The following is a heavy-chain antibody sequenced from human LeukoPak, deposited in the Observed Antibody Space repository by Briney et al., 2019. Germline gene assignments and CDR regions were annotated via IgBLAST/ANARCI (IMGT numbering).Heavy chain of an antibody. CDR3: AKDRIITTITD. J-gene: IGHJ4*02. Sequence: GGSLRLSCAAPGFTFSSYAMSWVRQAPGKGLEWVSAISGSGGSTYYADSVKGRFTISRDNSKNTLYLQMNSLRAEDTAVYYCAKDRIITTITDWGQGTLATVSS. CDR1: GFTFSSYA. V-gene: IGHV3-23*01. D-gene: IGHD3-22*01. CDR2: ISGSGGST.